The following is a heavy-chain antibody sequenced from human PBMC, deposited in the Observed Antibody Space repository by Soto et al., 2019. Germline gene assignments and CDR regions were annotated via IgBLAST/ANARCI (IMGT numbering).Heavy chain of an antibody. CDR2: IYYSGST. J-gene: IGHJ5*02. CDR1: GGSISSYY. Sequence: PSETLSLTCTVSGGSISSYYWSWIRQPPGKGLEWIGYIYYSGSTNYNPSLKSRVTISVDTSKNQFSLKLSSVTAADTAVYYCAVTLAVADLPHGGLWWFDPWGQGTLVTVSS. V-gene: IGHV4-59*01. CDR3: AVTLAVADLPHGGLWWFDP. D-gene: IGHD6-19*01.